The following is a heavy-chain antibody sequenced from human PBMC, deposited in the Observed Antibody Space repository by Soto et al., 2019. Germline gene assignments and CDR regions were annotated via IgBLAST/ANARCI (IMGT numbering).Heavy chain of an antibody. CDR1: GGSSSSDY. CDR3: AGDSTSARTTVTTDY. J-gene: IGHJ4*02. Sequence: SESLSLTCTVSGGSSSSDYWSWIRQPPGKGLEWIGYIYYSGSTNYNPSLKSRVTISVDTSKNQFSLKLSSVTAADTAVYYCAGDSTSARTTVTTDYRGQGTLVTVSS. V-gene: IGHV4-59*01. CDR2: IYYSGST. D-gene: IGHD4-17*01.